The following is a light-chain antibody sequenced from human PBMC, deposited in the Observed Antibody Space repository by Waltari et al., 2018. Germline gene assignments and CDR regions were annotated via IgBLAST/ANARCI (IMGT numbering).Light chain of an antibody. V-gene: IGKV4-1*01. CDR2: LTS. CDR3: QQYYSTPMYT. J-gene: IGKJ2*01. CDR1: QSVLHSSNNKNY. Sequence: DIVMTQSPDSLTVSLGERATLHCTSSQSVLHSSNNKNYLAWYQQKPGQPPKLLIYLTSTRESGVPDRFSVSGFGTDFTLTISSLQPEDVAVYYCQQYYSTPMYTFGQGTTVEIK.